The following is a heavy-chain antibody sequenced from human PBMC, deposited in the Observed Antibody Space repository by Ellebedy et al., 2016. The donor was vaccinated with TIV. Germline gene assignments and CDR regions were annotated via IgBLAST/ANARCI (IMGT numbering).Heavy chain of an antibody. J-gene: IGHJ2*01. CDR3: ARNYGDHSRYFDF. D-gene: IGHD4/OR15-4a*01. V-gene: IGHV1-69*13. CDR2: IVPVFGAP. Sequence: SVKVSXKASGGTFSTYAISWVGQAPGHGLEWMGGIVPVFGAPNYAQKFQGRVTITADESTSTAYMELSRLKSEDTAVYYCARNYGDHSRYFDFWGRGTLVTVSS. CDR1: GGTFSTYA.